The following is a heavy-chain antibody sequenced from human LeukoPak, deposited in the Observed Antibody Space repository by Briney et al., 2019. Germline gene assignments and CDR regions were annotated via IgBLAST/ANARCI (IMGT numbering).Heavy chain of an antibody. D-gene: IGHD1-26*01. Sequence: GGSLRLSCAASGLSFSFYAMSWVRQAPGKGLEWVSAISGSGGSTYYADSVKGRFTISRDNSKNTLYLQMNSLRAEDTAVYYCAKEQGSGSYEDFDYWGQGTLVTVSS. CDR2: ISGSGGST. CDR3: AKEQGSGSYEDFDY. J-gene: IGHJ4*02. CDR1: GLSFSFYA. V-gene: IGHV3-23*01.